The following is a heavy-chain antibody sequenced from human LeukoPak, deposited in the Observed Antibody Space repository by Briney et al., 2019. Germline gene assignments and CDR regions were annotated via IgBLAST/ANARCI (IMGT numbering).Heavy chain of an antibody. V-gene: IGHV4-34*01. CDR3: ARGEWRLPSVV. J-gene: IGHJ6*04. D-gene: IGHD2-15*01. Sequence: SETLSLTCTVYGGSFSGYYWSWIRQPPGKGLEWIGEINHSGSTNYNPSLKSRVTISVDTSKNQFSLKLSSVTAADTAVYYCARGEWRLPSVVWGKGTTVTVSS. CDR2: INHSGST. CDR1: GGSFSGYY.